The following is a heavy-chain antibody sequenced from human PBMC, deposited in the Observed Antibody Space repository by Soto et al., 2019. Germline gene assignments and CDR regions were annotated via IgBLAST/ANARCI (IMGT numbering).Heavy chain of an antibody. CDR1: GFTFSSYA. CDR2: ISGSGGST. V-gene: IGHV3-23*01. CDR3: AKVPCSVGSCYSVGFGDYYNYGMDV. Sequence: PGGSLRLSCAASGFTFSSYAMSWVRQAPGKGLEWVSAISGSGGSTYYADSVKGRFTISRDNSKNTLYLQMNCLRAEDTAVYYCAKVPCSVGSCYSVGFGDYYNYGMDVWAQGTTVTVSS. J-gene: IGHJ6*02. D-gene: IGHD2-15*01.